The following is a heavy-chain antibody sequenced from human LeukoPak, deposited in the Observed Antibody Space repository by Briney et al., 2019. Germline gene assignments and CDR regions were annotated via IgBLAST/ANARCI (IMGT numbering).Heavy chain of an antibody. Sequence: QAGGSLRLSCTASGFTFSGHWIHWVRQPPGMGLVWVSRINERGTDSMYAESVKGRFTISRDNAKNTVYLQMNSLRAEDTAVYYCAKDRLVGATTFFDYWGQGTLVTVSS. CDR2: INERGTDS. CDR1: GFTFSGHW. V-gene: IGHV3-74*03. D-gene: IGHD1-26*01. CDR3: AKDRLVGATTFFDY. J-gene: IGHJ4*02.